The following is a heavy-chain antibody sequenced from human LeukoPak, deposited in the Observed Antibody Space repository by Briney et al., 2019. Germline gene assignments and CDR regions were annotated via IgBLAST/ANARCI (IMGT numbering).Heavy chain of an antibody. J-gene: IGHJ6*02. V-gene: IGHV3-23*01. CDR3: TKELHVAVAVADYYFYCMDV. D-gene: IGHD6-19*01. Sequence: GGSLRLSCAASGFAFSSFAMGWVRQSPGKGLEWLSTINGGGNTTFYADSVKGRFTISRDNSKNTLYLHMDSLRPDDTAIYYCTKELHVAVAVADYYFYCMDVWGQGTAVTVSS. CDR1: GFAFSSFA. CDR2: INGGGNTT.